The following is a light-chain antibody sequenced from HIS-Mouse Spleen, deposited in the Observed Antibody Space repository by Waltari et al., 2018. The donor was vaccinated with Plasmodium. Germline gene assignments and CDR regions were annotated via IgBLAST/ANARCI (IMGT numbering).Light chain of an antibody. V-gene: IGLV2-23*01. J-gene: IGLJ3*02. CDR1: SSDVWSYNL. CDR2: EGS. CDR3: CSYAGSSTWV. Sequence: QSALTQPASVSGSPGQSITISCPGTSSDVWSYNLVSWYQQHPGQAPKLMIYEGSKRPSGVSNRFSGSKSGNTASLTISGLQAEDEADYYCCSYAGSSTWVFGGGTKLTVL.